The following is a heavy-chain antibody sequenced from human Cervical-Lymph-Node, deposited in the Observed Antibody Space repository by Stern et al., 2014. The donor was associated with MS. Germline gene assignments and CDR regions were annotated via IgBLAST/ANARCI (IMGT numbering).Heavy chain of an antibody. J-gene: IGHJ4*02. CDR1: GDSIGTYY. CDR3: ARGGSGYYWYFDY. V-gene: IGHV4-59*01. D-gene: IGHD3-3*01. CDR2: IYYNGYT. Sequence: QVQLVQSGPGLVKPSETLSLTCTVSGDSIGTYYWTWIRQPPGQGLEWIGYIYYNGYTDYNPSLKSRVTMSVDTSNNHFSLKLSSVTAADTAVYFCARGGSGYYWYFDYWGRGTPVTVSS.